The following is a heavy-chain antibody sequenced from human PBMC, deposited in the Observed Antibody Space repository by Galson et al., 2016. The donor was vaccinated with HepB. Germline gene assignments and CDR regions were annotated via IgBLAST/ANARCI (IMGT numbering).Heavy chain of an antibody. CDR2: IDWNGNK. CDR1: GFSLSTSGMA. D-gene: IGHD4-17*01. J-gene: IGHJ6*02. Sequence: PALVKPTQTLTMTCTFPGFSLSTSGMAVSWIRQLPGKALEWLAVIDWNGNKFYSPSLTTRLTISKDTSKNQVVLTLTNMYPLDTATYLFARYLRSHGYYVMDVWGQGTTVTVSS. V-gene: IGHV2-70*01. CDR3: ARYLRSHGYYVMDV.